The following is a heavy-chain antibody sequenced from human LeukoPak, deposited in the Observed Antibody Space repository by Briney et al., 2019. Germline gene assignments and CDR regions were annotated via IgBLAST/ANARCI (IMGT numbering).Heavy chain of an antibody. J-gene: IGHJ4*02. V-gene: IGHV3-53*01. CDR2: INSEGDT. CDR3: ARDMDWSYDY. D-gene: IGHD3/OR15-3a*01. CDR1: GSSVSSNV. Sequence: GSLRLSCAISGSSVSSNVMNWVRQAPGKGLEWLSAINSEGDTFYADSVRGRFTISRDDSQDTLYLHMNSLRVEDTAVYFCARDMDWSYDYWGQGTQVTVSS.